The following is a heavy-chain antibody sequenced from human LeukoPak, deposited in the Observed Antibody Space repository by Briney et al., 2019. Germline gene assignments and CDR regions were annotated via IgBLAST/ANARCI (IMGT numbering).Heavy chain of an antibody. D-gene: IGHD6-19*01. CDR1: GYTFTDYY. CDR3: ARALAYSSGWYGY. CDR2: INPNSGGT. J-gene: IGHJ4*02. V-gene: IGHV1-2*02. Sequence: GATVKVSCKASGYTFTDYYMHWVRQAPGQGLEWMGWINPNSGGTNYAQKFQGRVTMTRDTSISTAYLELSSLRSDDTAVYYCARALAYSSGWYGYWGQGTLVTVSS.